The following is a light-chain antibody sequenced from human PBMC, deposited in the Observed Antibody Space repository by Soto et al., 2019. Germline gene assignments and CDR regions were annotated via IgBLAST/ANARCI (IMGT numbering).Light chain of an antibody. CDR1: QSVSND. J-gene: IGKJ4*01. CDR3: QQHNDWPLT. Sequence: EIVMTQSPATLSVSPGERVTLSCRASQSVSNDLAWYQQKPGQAPRLLIYGATATATGIPARFSGSGSGTECTLTISSLQAEDFAVYYCQQHNDWPLTFGGGTKVEIK. V-gene: IGKV3-15*01. CDR2: GAT.